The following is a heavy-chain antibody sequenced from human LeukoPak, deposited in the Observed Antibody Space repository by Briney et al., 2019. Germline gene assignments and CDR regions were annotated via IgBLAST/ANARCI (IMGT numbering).Heavy chain of an antibody. Sequence: PGGSLRLSCPASGFTFSSYEMNWVRQAPGKGLEWVSYISSSGSTIYYADSVKGRFTISRDNAKNSLYLQMNSLRAEDTAVYYCARDPNWNDGWNWFDPWGQGTLVTVSS. J-gene: IGHJ5*02. CDR2: ISSSGSTI. V-gene: IGHV3-48*03. D-gene: IGHD1-1*01. CDR3: ARDPNWNDGWNWFDP. CDR1: GFTFSSYE.